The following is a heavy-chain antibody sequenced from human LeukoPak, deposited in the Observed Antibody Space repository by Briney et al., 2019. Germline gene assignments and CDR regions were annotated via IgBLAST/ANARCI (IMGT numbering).Heavy chain of an antibody. CDR3: ARASYDYGDYVLEDV. Sequence: GASVKVSCKASGYTFTSYDINWVRQATGQGLEWMGWMNPNSGNTGYAQKFQGRVTMTRNTSISTAYMELSSLRSEDTAVYYCARASYDYGDYVLEDVWGKGTTVTISS. V-gene: IGHV1-8*01. CDR2: MNPNSGNT. J-gene: IGHJ6*04. D-gene: IGHD4-17*01. CDR1: GYTFTSYD.